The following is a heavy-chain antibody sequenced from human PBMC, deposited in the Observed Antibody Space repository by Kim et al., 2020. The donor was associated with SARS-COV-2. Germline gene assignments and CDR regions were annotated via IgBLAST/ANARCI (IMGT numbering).Heavy chain of an antibody. CDR2: IFSDGNTK. CDR3: ARDIVATGFDY. Sequence: GGSLRLSCAASGFTLSTYGMQWVRQVPGKGLEWVALIFSDGNTKYYADSVRGRFTISRDTSQNTLFLQMNSLRADDTAVYYCARDIVATGFDYWGQGTLVTVSS. D-gene: IGHD5-12*01. J-gene: IGHJ4*02. V-gene: IGHV3-33*01. CDR1: GFTLSTYG.